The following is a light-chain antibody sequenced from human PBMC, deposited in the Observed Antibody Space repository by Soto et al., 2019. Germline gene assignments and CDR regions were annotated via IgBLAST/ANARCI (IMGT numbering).Light chain of an antibody. CDR3: SSHRTRSTWV. J-gene: IGLJ3*02. Sequence: QSALTQPASVSGSPGQSITISCTGTSSDIGTYNFVSWYQHHPGKGPKLIIYEVSNRPLGVSDRFSGSKSGYTASLTISGVQAEDEADYYCSSHRTRSTWVFGGGTKLTVL. CDR1: SSDIGTYNF. V-gene: IGLV2-14*01. CDR2: EVS.